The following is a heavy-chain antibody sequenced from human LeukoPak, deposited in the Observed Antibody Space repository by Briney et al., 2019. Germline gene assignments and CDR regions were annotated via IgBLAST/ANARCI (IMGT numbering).Heavy chain of an antibody. J-gene: IGHJ4*02. V-gene: IGHV3-48*02. Sequence: PGGSLRLSCAASGFTLHFYSMTWVRQAPGKGLEWVSYISSRSSTIYYTDSVKGRFTVSRDNAKNSLNPQMNSLRDEDTAVYYCARGEDYWGQGTLVTVSS. CDR3: ARGEDY. CDR1: GFTLHFYS. CDR2: ISSRSSTI.